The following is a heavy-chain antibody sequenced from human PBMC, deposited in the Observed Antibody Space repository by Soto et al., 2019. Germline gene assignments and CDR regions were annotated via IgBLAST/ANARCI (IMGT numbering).Heavy chain of an antibody. J-gene: IGHJ4*02. CDR3: ARAPYSNAWYRFDL. CDR1: GFTFSGYW. V-gene: IGHV3-7*03. Sequence: QLVESGGGLVQPGGSLRLSCEASGFTFSGYWMSWVRQAPGKGLEWVADIKHDGSVRYYVDSVKGRFTISRDNAKKLLYLQMNGLRAEDTALYYCARAPYSNAWYRFDLWGQGTLVTVSS. CDR2: IKHDGSVR. D-gene: IGHD4-4*01.